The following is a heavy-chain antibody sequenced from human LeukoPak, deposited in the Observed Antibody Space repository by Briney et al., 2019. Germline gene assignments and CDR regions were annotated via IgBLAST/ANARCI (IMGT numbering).Heavy chain of an antibody. Sequence: SETLSLTCTVSGGSISSGGYYWSWIRQHPGKGLEWIGYIYYSGSTYYNPSLKSRLTISLDTSKNQFSLRLTSVAAADTAVYYCARGVDGYSFDYWGRGTLVTVSS. CDR1: GGSISSGGYY. CDR3: ARGVDGYSFDY. V-gene: IGHV4-31*03. J-gene: IGHJ4*02. CDR2: IYYSGST. D-gene: IGHD5-24*01.